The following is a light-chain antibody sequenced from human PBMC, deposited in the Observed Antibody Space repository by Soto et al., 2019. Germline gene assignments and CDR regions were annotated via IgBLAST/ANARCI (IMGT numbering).Light chain of an antibody. CDR2: DDD. Sequence: QSVMTQPPSVSAAPGQRVTIPCSGSSSNIGGNSVSWYQQLPGTAPKLLIYDDDKRPSGIPDRFSGSKSGTSATLGITGFQTGDEADHYCGSWDSSLSAYVFGTGTKLTVL. CDR1: SSNIGGNS. J-gene: IGLJ1*01. V-gene: IGLV1-51*01. CDR3: GSWDSSLSAYV.